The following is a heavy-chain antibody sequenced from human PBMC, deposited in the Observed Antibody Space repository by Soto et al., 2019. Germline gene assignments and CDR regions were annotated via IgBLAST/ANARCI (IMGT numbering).Heavy chain of an antibody. D-gene: IGHD5-12*01. V-gene: IGHV4-30-2*01. CDR2: IYQSGST. CDR3: ATGQTGYDHRVMYGLHV. CDR1: GAFISTGVYS. J-gene: IGHJ6*02. Sequence: QLQLQESGSGLVKPSQTLSLTCAVSGAFISTGVYSWAWIRHPPGKGLEWIGYIYQSGSTDYNPSLKGRVTMSVDKSKHHFSLKLSTVTAADTAVYYCATGQTGYDHRVMYGLHVWGQGTTVTVSS.